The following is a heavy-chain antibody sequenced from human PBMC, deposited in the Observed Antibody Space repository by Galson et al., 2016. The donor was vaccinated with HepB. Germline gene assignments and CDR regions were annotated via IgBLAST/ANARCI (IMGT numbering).Heavy chain of an antibody. V-gene: IGHV3-23*01. D-gene: IGHD3-16*02. CDR2: ISGSGGNT. CDR3: AKDGRYDYVWGSYRYTGIDAFDI. Sequence: LRLSCAASGFTISNLWMNWVRQAPGKGLEWVSAISGSGGNTYYADSVKGRFTISRDNSKNTLYLQMNSLRAEDTAVYYCAKDGRYDYVWGSYRYTGIDAFDIWGQGTMVTVSS. CDR1: GFTISNLW. J-gene: IGHJ3*02.